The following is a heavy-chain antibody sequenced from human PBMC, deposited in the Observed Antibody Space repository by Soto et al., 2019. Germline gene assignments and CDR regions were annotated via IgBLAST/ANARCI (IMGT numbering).Heavy chain of an antibody. V-gene: IGHV3-15*01. CDR3: TTALRFLEWLSTYYGMDV. Sequence: GGSLRLSCAASGFTFSNAWMSWVRQAPGKGLEWVGRIKSKTDGGTTDYAAPVKGRFTISRDDSKNTLYLQMNSLKTEDTAVYYCTTALRFLEWLSTYYGMDVWGQGTTVTVSS. CDR1: GFTFSNAW. CDR2: IKSKTDGGTT. J-gene: IGHJ6*02. D-gene: IGHD3-3*01.